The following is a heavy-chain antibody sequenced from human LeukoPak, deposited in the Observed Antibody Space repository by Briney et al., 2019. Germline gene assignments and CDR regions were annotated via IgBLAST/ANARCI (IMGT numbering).Heavy chain of an antibody. CDR2: IKSKTDGGTT. D-gene: IGHD3-22*01. CDR3: TTDLYYDSSGYYYGGFNAFDI. J-gene: IGHJ3*02. Sequence: GGSLRLSCAASGFTFSNAWMSWVRQAPGKGLEWVGRIKSKTDGGTTDYAAPVKGRFTISIHDLQNTLYLQMNSLKTEDTAVYYCTTDLYYDSSGYYYGGFNAFDIWGQGTMVRVSS. V-gene: IGHV3-15*01. CDR1: GFTFSNAW.